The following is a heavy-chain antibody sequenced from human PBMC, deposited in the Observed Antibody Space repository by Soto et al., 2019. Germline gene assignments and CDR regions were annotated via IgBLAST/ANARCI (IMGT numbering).Heavy chain of an antibody. CDR1: GGSISSSNW. Sequence: PSETLSLTCAVSGGSISSSNWWSWVRQPPGKGLEWIGEIYHSGSTNYNPSLKSRVTISVDKSKNQFSLKLSSVTAADTAVYYCARYIVGTIMFYFDYWGQGTLVTVSS. J-gene: IGHJ4*02. CDR3: ARYIVGTIMFYFDY. CDR2: IYHSGST. V-gene: IGHV4-4*02. D-gene: IGHD1-26*01.